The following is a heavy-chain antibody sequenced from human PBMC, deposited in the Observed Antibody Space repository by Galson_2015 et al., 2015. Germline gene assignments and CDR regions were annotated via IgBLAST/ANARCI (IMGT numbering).Heavy chain of an antibody. V-gene: IGHV4-34*01. CDR2: INQSGST. Sequence: ETLSLTCAVYGGSFSGYYWSWIRQPPGKGLEWIGEINQSGSTNCNPSLKSRVTISADTSKNQFSLKLSSVTAADTAVYYCARGGRIQLWFSGYWGQGTLVTVSS. D-gene: IGHD5-18*01. CDR1: GGSFSGYY. J-gene: IGHJ4*02. CDR3: ARGGRIQLWFSGY.